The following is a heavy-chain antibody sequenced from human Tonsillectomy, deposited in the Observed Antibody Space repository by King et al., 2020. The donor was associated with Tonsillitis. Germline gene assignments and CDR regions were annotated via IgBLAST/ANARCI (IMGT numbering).Heavy chain of an antibody. CDR1: GFTFSNYA. CDR2: ISFDGSNK. Sequence: VQLVESGGGVVQPGRSLRLSCAASGFTFSNYATHWVRQAPGKGLEWVAVISFDGSNKYYADSVKGRFTISRDNSNNTLYLQMNSLRAEDTAVYYCARPPRIFLEWFYGMDVWGQGTTVTVS. V-gene: IGHV3-30-3*01. D-gene: IGHD3-3*01. J-gene: IGHJ6*02. CDR3: ARPPRIFLEWFYGMDV.